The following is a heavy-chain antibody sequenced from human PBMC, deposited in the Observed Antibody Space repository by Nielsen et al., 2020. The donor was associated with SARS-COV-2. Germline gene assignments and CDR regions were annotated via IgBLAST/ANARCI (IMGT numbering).Heavy chain of an antibody. CDR1: GFIFSKYG. CDR2: IGGIGT. Sequence: GESLKISCAASGFIFSKYGMNWVRQAPGKGLEWVSSIGGIGTFYADSVKGRFTISRDNAKNSLYLQMNSLRVEDTAVYYCARDWSRAFDVWGQGTMVTVSS. CDR3: ARDWSRAFDV. V-gene: IGHV3-21*01. J-gene: IGHJ3*01.